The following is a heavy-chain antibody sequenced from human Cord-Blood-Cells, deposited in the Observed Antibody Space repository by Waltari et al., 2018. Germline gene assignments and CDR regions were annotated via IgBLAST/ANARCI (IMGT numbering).Heavy chain of an antibody. CDR1: GFTFSSYA. CDR2: MSGSGGST. V-gene: IGHV3-23*01. J-gene: IGHJ4*02. Sequence: EVQLLESGGDLVQPGGSLRLSCAASGFTFSSYAMSWVRQAPGKGLEWVSAMSGSGGSTYYADSVKGRFTISRDNSKNTLYLQMNSLRAEDTAVYYCAKYPTGGGSYYYFDYWGQGTLVTVSS. D-gene: IGHD1-26*01. CDR3: AKYPTGGGSYYYFDY.